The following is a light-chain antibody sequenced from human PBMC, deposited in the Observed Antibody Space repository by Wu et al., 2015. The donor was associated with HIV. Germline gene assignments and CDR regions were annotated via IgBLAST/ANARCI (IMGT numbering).Light chain of an antibody. CDR1: QSVSSSY. CDR3: QQYDNWPQS. CDR2: GAS. J-gene: IGKJ2*03. V-gene: IGKV3-15*01. Sequence: EIVLTQSPGTLSLSPGERATLSCRASQSVSSSYLAWYQQTPGQPPGLLIYGASTRATDIPARFSGSGSGTEFTLTISSLQSEDFAVYFCQQYDNWPQSFGQGTKLEI.